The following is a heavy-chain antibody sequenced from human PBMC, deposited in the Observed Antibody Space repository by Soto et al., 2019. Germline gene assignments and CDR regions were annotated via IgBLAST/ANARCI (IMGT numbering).Heavy chain of an antibody. V-gene: IGHV1-18*01. D-gene: IGHD3-10*01. Sequence: GASVKVSCKASGYTFTIYGISWVRQAPGQGLEWMGWISAYNGNTNYAQKLQGRVTMTTDTSTSTAYMELRSLRSDDTAVYYCARDHVGITMVRGVIIYYYVDVWGKGTTVTVSS. CDR2: ISAYNGNT. CDR3: ARDHVGITMVRGVIIYYYVDV. CDR1: GYTFTIYG. J-gene: IGHJ6*03.